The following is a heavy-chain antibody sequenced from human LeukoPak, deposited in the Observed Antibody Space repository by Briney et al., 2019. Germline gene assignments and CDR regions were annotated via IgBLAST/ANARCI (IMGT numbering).Heavy chain of an antibody. D-gene: IGHD3-22*01. J-gene: IGHJ4*02. V-gene: IGHV3-21*01. CDR3: AREDLGLYSSGHYYRTYFYN. Sequence: GGSLCPSCAASGFSFSSYAVTWVRQAPGKGLEWISSISSSTHYKYYADSVRGRFTISRDNAKNSLYLQMHSLRAEDTAVYYCAREDLGLYSSGHYYRTYFYNWGQGTVLTVSS. CDR1: GFSFSSYA. CDR2: ISSSTHYK.